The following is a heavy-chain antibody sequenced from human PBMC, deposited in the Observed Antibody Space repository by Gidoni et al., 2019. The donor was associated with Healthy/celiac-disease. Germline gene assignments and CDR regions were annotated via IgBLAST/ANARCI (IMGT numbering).Heavy chain of an antibody. D-gene: IGHD2-15*01. CDR3: AREGYCSGGSCPLGLAFDI. CDR1: GFTFSSYD. CDR2: IGTAGDP. Sequence: EVQLVESGGGLVQPGGSLRLSCAASGFTFSSYDMHWVRQATGKGLEWVSAIGTAGDPYYPGSVKGRFTISRENAKNSLYLQMNSLRAGDTAVYYCAREGYCSGGSCPLGLAFDIWGQGTMVTVSS. J-gene: IGHJ3*02. V-gene: IGHV3-13*05.